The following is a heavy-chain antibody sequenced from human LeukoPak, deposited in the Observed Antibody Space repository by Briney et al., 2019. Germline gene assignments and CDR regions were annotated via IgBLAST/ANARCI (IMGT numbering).Heavy chain of an antibody. V-gene: IGHV4-4*07. D-gene: IGHD5-12*01. CDR2: IYTSGST. CDR1: GGSISSYY. J-gene: IGHJ5*02. Sequence: SETLSLTCTVSGGSISSYYWSWIRQPAGKGLEWIGRIYTSGSTNYNPSLKSRVTMSVDTSKNQFSLKLSSVTAADTAVYYCASGRSGYSGYAKSNWFDPWGQGTLVTVSS. CDR3: ASGRSGYSGYAKSNWFDP.